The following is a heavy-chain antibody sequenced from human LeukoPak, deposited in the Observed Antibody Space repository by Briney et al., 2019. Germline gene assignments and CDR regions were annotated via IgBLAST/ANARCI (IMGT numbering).Heavy chain of an antibody. Sequence: ASVKVSCKPSGYTVTSYGISWVRQAPGQRLEWMGWISAYNGNTNYAQKLQGRVTMTTETSTGKAHMELKSVSSDVKAAYYFAGQGRLYFSRASWDVPWVRVNWGQETLVTVSS. CDR1: GYTVTSYG. D-gene: IGHD2-2*01. CDR3: AGQGRLYFSRASWDVPWVRVN. CDR2: ISAYNGNT. J-gene: IGHJ4*02. V-gene: IGHV1-18*01.